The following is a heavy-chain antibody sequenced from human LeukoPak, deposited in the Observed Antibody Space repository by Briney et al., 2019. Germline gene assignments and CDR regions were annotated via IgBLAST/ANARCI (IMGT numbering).Heavy chain of an antibody. D-gene: IGHD3-9*01. CDR1: GYTFTGYY. V-gene: IGHV1-2*02. CDR3: ARTPDFDWSPFDY. Sequence: GASVKVSCKASGYTFTGYYMHWVRQAPGQGLEWMGWINPNSGGTNYAQKFQGRVTMTRDTSISTAYMELSRLRSDDTAVYYCARTPDFDWSPFDYWGQGTLVTVSS. J-gene: IGHJ4*02. CDR2: INPNSGGT.